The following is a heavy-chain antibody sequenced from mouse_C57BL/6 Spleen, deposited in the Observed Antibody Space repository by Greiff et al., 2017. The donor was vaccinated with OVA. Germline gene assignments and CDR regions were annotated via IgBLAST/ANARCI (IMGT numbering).Heavy chain of an antibody. J-gene: IGHJ4*01. CDR3: ARAYYSNYVLYAMDY. V-gene: IGHV8-12*01. CDR1: GFSLSTSGMG. D-gene: IGHD2-5*01. Sequence: QVTLKESGPGILQSSQTLSLTCSFSGFSLSTSGMGVSWIRQPSGKGLEWLAHIYWDDDKRYNPSLKRRLTISKDTSRNQVFLKITSVDTADTATYYCARAYYSNYVLYAMDYWGQGTSVTVSS. CDR2: IYWDDDK.